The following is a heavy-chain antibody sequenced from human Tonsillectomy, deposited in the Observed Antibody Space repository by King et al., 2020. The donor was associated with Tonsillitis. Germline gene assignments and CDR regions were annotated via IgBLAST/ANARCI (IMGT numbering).Heavy chain of an antibody. V-gene: IGHV4-4*07. J-gene: IGHJ4*02. Sequence: VQLQESGPGLVKPSETLSLTCTVSGGSTSSFYWSWIRQSAGKGLEWIGRIYTSGSTNYNPSLKSRVIMSIDTSKNQFSLKLSSVTAADTAVYYCARECQCCRGGSSYLYCYYGGQGTRVTVSS. CDR1: GGSTSSFY. CDR2: IYTSGST. D-gene: IGHD2-15*01. CDR3: ARECQCCRGGSSYLYCYY.